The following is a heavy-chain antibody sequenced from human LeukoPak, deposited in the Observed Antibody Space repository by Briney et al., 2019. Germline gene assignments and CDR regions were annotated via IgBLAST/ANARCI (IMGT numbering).Heavy chain of an antibody. D-gene: IGHD2-2*01. CDR2: INPNSGDT. CDR1: GYTFTGYH. CDR3: ARDYCSSTSCLFDY. V-gene: IGHV1-2*06. Sequence: ASVKVSCKASGYTFTGYHMHWVRQAPGQGLEWMGRINPNSGDTNYAQKFQGRVTMTRDTSISTAYMELSRLRSDDTAVYHCARDYCSSTSCLFDYWGQGTLVTVSS. J-gene: IGHJ4*02.